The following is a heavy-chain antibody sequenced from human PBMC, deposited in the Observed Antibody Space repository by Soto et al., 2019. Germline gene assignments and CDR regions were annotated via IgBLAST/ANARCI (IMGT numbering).Heavy chain of an antibody. J-gene: IGHJ2*01. D-gene: IGHD3-10*01. CDR3: ARGRGDGYNQHWYFDL. CDR1: GGSISSSSYY. CDR2: IYYSGST. Sequence: QLQLQESGPGLVKPSETLSLTCTVSGGSISSSSYYWGWIRQPPGKGLEWIGSIYYSGSTNYNPSLKSRVSISVGTSNNQFSLKLSSVTAADTAVYYCARGRGDGYNQHWYFDLWGRGTLVTVSS. V-gene: IGHV4-39*07.